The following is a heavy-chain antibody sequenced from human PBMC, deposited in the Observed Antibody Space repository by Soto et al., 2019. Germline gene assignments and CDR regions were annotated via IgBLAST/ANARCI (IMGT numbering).Heavy chain of an antibody. Sequence: QVQLVESGGGVVQPGRSLRLSCAASGFIFNEYGMHWVRQAPGKGLEWVAVIWYDGSNKYYADSVKGRFTFSRDNSKNTMSLQMNSVRVEDTAMYYCARWGCSGSNCNLNQRSFDLWGQGTLVTVSS. J-gene: IGHJ4*02. CDR1: GFIFNEYG. V-gene: IGHV3-33*01. CDR3: ARWGCSGSNCNLNQRSFDL. D-gene: IGHD2-15*01. CDR2: IWYDGSNK.